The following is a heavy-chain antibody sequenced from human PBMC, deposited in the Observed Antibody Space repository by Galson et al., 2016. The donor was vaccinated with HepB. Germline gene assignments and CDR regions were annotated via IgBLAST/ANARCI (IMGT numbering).Heavy chain of an antibody. CDR2: INQDGSAR. V-gene: IGHV3-7*01. D-gene: IGHD5-24*01. J-gene: IGHJ4*02. Sequence: SLRLSCAASGFTFSAYWLSWVRQSPGKGLEWVASINQDGSARYYVDSAKGRFIISRDNAKNSLYLQMDSLTAEDTAVYYRARADGFNTPFFDSWGQGTLVTVSS. CDR3: ARADGFNTPFFDS. CDR1: GFTFSAYW.